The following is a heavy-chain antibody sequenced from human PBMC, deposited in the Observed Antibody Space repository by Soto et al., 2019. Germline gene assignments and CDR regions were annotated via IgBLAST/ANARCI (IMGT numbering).Heavy chain of an antibody. CDR2: ISGSGDNT. V-gene: IGHV3-23*01. Sequence: EVQLLESGGGLVQPGGSLRLSCAASGFTFSTYAMSWVRQAPGKGLEWVSAISGSGDNTYYADSVKGRFTLSRDNSKNTLFLQMNSLRDEHTAVYYCATRRDASYYYYSMDVWGQGTTVTVSS. CDR3: ATRRDASYYYYSMDV. J-gene: IGHJ6*02. CDR1: GFTFSTYA. D-gene: IGHD2-2*01.